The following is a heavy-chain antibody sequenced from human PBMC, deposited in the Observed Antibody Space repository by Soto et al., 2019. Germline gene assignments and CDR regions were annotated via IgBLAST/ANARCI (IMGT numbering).Heavy chain of an antibody. D-gene: IGHD3-22*01. Sequence: SETLSLTCTVSGGSISSGGYYWSWIRQHPGKGLEWIGYIYYSGSTYYNPSLKSRVTISVDTSKNQFSLKLSSVTAADTAVYYCARAHAYYYDSSGYPHSWFDPWGQGIKVTVSS. CDR2: IYYSGST. V-gene: IGHV4-31*03. CDR1: GGSISSGGYY. J-gene: IGHJ5*02. CDR3: ARAHAYYYDSSGYPHSWFDP.